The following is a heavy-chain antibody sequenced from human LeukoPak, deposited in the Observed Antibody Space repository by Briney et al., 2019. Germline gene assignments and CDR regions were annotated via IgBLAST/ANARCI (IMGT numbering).Heavy chain of an antibody. CDR1: GYTFTGYY. D-gene: IGHD1-1*01. CDR2: INPNSGGT. V-gene: IGHV1-2*02. J-gene: IGHJ4*02. Sequence: ASVKVSCKASGYTFTGYYMHWVRQAPGQGLEWMGWINPNSGGTNYAQKFQSRVTMTRDTSSRTAYMELSRLRSDDTAVYYCARAPRITWNGFDYWGQGTLVTVSS. CDR3: ARAPRITWNGFDY.